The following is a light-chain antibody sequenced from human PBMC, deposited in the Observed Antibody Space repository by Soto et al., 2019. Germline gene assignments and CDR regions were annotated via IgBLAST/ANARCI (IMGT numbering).Light chain of an antibody. CDR2: AAS. CDR1: QGISTY. J-gene: IGKJ5*01. CDR3: QQSYSNPFT. Sequence: IQMTQSPSSLSASLGDRVTITCRASQGISTYLNWYQQKPGKAPKLLIYAASSLQSGVPSRFSGSGSDTDFTLTISSLQPEDFETYYCQQSYSNPFTFGQGTRLEIK. V-gene: IGKV1-39*01.